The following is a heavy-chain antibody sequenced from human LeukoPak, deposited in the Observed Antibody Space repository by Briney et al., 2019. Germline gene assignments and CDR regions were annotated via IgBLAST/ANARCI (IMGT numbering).Heavy chain of an antibody. CDR1: GFTFSSYW. CDR3: ARDGGGEYQLLYYFDY. Sequence: PGGSLRLSCAASGFTFSSYWMSWVRQAPGKGLEWVANIKQDGSEKYYVDSVKGRFTISRDNAKNSLYLQMNSLRAEDTAAYYCARDGGGEYQLLYYFDYWGQGTLVNVSS. CDR2: IKQDGSEK. V-gene: IGHV3-7*01. J-gene: IGHJ4*02. D-gene: IGHD2-2*01.